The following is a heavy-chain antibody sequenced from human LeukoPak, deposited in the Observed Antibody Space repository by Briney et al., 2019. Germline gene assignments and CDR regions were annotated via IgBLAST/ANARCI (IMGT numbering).Heavy chain of an antibody. CDR3: ARDRPKQWVDRGYFQY. CDR2: INDSGGT. J-gene: IGHJ1*01. Sequence: PSETLSLTCAVYGESFSGYYWNWIRQPPGKGLEWIGEINDSGGTNYNPPLKSRVTISVDTSKNQFFLKLRSVTAADTAVYYCARDRPKQWVDRGYFQYWGQGTLVTVSS. CDR1: GESFSGYY. D-gene: IGHD6-19*01. V-gene: IGHV4-34*01.